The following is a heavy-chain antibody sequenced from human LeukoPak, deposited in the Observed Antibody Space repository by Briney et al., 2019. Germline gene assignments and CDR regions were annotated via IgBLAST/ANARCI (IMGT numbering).Heavy chain of an antibody. CDR3: ARGVVEYYYGMDV. CDR1: GGTFSSYA. D-gene: IGHD2-15*01. CDR2: IIPIFGTA. Sequence: SVKVSCKASGGTFSSYAISWVRQAPGQGLEWMGGIIPIFGTANYAQKFQGRVTITADESTSTAYMELSSLRSEDTAVYYCARGVVEYYYGMDVWGQGTTVAVSS. J-gene: IGHJ6*02. V-gene: IGHV1-69*13.